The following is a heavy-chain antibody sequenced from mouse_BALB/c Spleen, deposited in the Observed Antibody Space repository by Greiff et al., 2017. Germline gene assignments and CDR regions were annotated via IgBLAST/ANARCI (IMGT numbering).Heavy chain of an antibody. V-gene: IGHV5-17*02. D-gene: IGHD4-1*01. CDR1: GFTFSSFG. J-gene: IGHJ3*01. Sequence: EVHLVESGGGLVQPGGSRKLSCAASGFTFSSFGMHWVRQAPEKGLEWVAYISSGSSTIYYADTVKGRFTISRDNPKNTLFLQMTSLRSEDTAMYYCARPVTGAFAYWGQGTLVTVSA. CDR2: ISSGSSTI. CDR3: ARPVTGAFAY.